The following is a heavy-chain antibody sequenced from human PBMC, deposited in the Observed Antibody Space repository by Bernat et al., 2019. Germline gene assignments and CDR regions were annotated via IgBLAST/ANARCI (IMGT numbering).Heavy chain of an antibody. CDR1: GYTFTSYY. J-gene: IGHJ3*02. D-gene: IGHD2-2*01. CDR3: ARAGGYCSSTSCYAFDI. Sequence: QVQLVQSGAEVKKPGASVKVSCKASGYTFTSYYMHWVRQAPGQGLEWMGIINPSGGSTSYAQKFQGRVTMTRDTSTSTVYMELSSLRSEDTAVYYCARAGGYCSSTSCYAFDIWGQGTMVTVSS. CDR2: INPSGGST. V-gene: IGHV1-46*01.